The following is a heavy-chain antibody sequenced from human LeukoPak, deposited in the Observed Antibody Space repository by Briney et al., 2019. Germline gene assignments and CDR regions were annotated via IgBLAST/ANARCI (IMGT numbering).Heavy chain of an antibody. CDR3: ARLLGDYINYVWRHNWFDP. J-gene: IGHJ5*02. CDR1: GYSFTSYW. Sequence: GESLKISCKGSGYSFTSYWIGWVRQMPGKGLEWMGIIYPGDSDTRYSPSFQGQVTISADKSISTAYLQWSSLKASDTAMYYCARLLGDYINYVWRHNWFDPWGQGTPVTVSS. CDR2: IYPGDSDT. V-gene: IGHV5-51*01. D-gene: IGHD4-11*01.